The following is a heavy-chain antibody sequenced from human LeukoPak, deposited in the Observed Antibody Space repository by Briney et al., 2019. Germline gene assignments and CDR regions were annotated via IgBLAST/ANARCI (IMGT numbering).Heavy chain of an antibody. CDR1: GFTLSSYA. V-gene: IGHV3-21*01. CDR3: VTDYGGSSGAFDI. D-gene: IGHD4-23*01. J-gene: IGHJ3*02. CDR2: ISSSSSDI. Sequence: GGSLRLSCTGSGFTLSSYAMNWVRRAPGQGLERVSSISSSSSDIYYTDSVKGRFTISRDNAKNSLYLQMNSLRAEDTAVYYCVTDYGGSSGAFDIWGQGTMVTVSS.